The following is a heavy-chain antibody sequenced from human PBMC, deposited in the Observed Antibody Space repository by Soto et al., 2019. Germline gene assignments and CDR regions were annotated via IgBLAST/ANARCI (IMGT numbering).Heavy chain of an antibody. V-gene: IGHV3-33*01. CDR2: IWYDGSNK. J-gene: IGHJ6*02. Sequence: GGSLRLSCAASGFTFSSYGMHWVRQAPGKGLEWVAVIWYDGSNKYYAGSVKGRFTISRDNSKNTLYLQMNSLRAEDTAVYYCASGRESYGHSRMDVWGQGTTVTVSS. D-gene: IGHD5-18*01. CDR3: ASGRESYGHSRMDV. CDR1: GFTFSSYG.